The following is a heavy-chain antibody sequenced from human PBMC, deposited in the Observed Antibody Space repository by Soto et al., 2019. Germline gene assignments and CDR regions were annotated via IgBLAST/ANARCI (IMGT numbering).Heavy chain of an antibody. CDR3: ANMDDV. D-gene: IGHD3-10*02. CDR2: TYYRSKWHN. CDR1: GYSVSSKSAT. J-gene: IGHJ4*02. Sequence: SQTLSLTCAISGYSVSSKSATWNWIRQFPSRGLEWLGRTYYRSKWHNDYAVSVKSRITINPDTSKNQFSLQLNSVTPEDTAVYYCANMDDVWGQGTLVTVSS. V-gene: IGHV6-1*01.